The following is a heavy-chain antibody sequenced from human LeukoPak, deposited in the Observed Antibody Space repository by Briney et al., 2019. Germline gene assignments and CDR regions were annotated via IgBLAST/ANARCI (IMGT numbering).Heavy chain of an antibody. V-gene: IGHV5-51*01. D-gene: IGHD3-10*01. Sequence: GESLKISCKVSGYSFTSYYIGWVRQMPGKGLGWMGIIYPGDSETRCSPSFQGQVTISADKSISTAYLQWTSLKASDTAIYYCARPRTDYYGSGSYYCDYWGQGTLVTVSS. CDR1: GYSFTSYY. J-gene: IGHJ4*02. CDR3: ARPRTDYYGSGSYYCDY. CDR2: IYPGDSET.